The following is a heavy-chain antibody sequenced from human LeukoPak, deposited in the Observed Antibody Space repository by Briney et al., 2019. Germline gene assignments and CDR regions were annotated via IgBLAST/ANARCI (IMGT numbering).Heavy chain of an antibody. Sequence: NTSETLSLTCAVYGGSFSGYYWSWIRQPPGKGLEWIGEINHSGSTNYNPSLKSRVTISVDTSKNQFSLKLSSVTDADTAVYYCARWGQQLVSKYYYYYGMDVWGQGTTVTVSS. J-gene: IGHJ6*02. CDR1: GGSFSGYY. CDR2: INHSGST. D-gene: IGHD6-13*01. V-gene: IGHV4-34*01. CDR3: ARWGQQLVSKYYYYYGMDV.